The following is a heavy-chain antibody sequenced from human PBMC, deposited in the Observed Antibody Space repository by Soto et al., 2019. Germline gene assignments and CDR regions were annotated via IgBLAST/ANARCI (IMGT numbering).Heavy chain of an antibody. CDR3: ARVEQWLDY. V-gene: IGHV3-48*02. D-gene: IGHD6-19*01. CDR2: ISGSSSTI. CDR1: GFTFSTYS. Sequence: GGSLRLSCAASGFTFSTYSMNWISQAPGKGLEWVSYISGSSSTIYYADSVKGRFTISRDNAKNSLYLQMNSLRDEDTAVYYCARVEQWLDYWGQGTLVTVSS. J-gene: IGHJ4*02.